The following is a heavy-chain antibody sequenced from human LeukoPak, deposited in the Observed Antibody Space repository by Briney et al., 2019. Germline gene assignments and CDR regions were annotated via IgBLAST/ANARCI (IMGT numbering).Heavy chain of an antibody. CDR2: ISYDGSNK. D-gene: IGHD6-6*01. V-gene: IGHV3-30-3*01. CDR3: ARAGDGYSSSSDYYSGMDV. J-gene: IGHJ6*02. Sequence: GGSLRLSYAASEFTFSTYAMHWVRQAPGKGLDWVAVISYDGSNKDYADSVKGRFTISRDNSKNTLYVQMNSLRAEDTAVYYCARAGDGYSSSSDYYSGMDVWGQGTTVTVSS. CDR1: EFTFSTYA.